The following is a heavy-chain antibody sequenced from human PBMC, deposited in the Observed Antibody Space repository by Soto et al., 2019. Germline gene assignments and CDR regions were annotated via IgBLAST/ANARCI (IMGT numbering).Heavy chain of an antibody. D-gene: IGHD3-22*01. J-gene: IGHJ4*02. CDR1: WGCNGSGGYS. CDR3: ARDTDYYDSSGQY. Sequence: SQTLSLTCAVSWGCNGSGGYSWSSVRQPPGKGLEWIGEIYHSASTNYNPSLKSRVTISVATSKNKFSLKLSSVTAADTAVYYCARDTDYYDSSGQYWGQGTLVTVSS. CDR2: IYHSAST. V-gene: IGHV4-30-2*01.